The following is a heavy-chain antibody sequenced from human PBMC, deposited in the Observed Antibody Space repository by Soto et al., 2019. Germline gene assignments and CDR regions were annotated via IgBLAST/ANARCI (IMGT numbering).Heavy chain of an antibody. CDR2: ISYDGSNK. J-gene: IGHJ4*02. CDR3: ARATKNQWELNSFDY. V-gene: IGHV3-30-3*01. Sequence: QVQLVESGGGVVQPGRSLRLSCAASGFTFSSYAMHWVRQAPGKGLEWVAVISYDGSNKYYADSVKGRFTISRDNSKNTLYLQMNSLRAEDTAVYYCARATKNQWELNSFDYWGQGTLVTVSS. CDR1: GFTFSSYA. D-gene: IGHD1-26*01.